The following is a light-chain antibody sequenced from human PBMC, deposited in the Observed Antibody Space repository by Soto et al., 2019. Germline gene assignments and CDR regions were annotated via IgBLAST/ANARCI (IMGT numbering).Light chain of an antibody. Sequence: QSALTQPASVSGSPGQSITISCTGTSSDVGAYTYVSWYQQHPGRAPKLMIYEVSNRPSGVSNRFSGSKSGNTGSLTISGLQAEGVACYYCSSYTTRNTVLFGGGTKLTVL. CDR1: SSDVGAYTY. CDR3: SSYTTRNTVL. CDR2: EVS. V-gene: IGLV2-14*01. J-gene: IGLJ2*01.